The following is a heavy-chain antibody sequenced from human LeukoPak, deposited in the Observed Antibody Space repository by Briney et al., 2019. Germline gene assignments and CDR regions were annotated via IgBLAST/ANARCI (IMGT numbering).Heavy chain of an antibody. CDR2: IAPDGSDR. V-gene: IGHV3-74*01. D-gene: IGHD1-20*01. Sequence: GGSLRLSCAASAFTFSKYWTYWVRQAPEKGPVWVSGIAPDGSDRRCADSVKGRFTVSRDNAKNTLYLQMNSLRVEDTAVYYCATYNWEYDVDYWGQGTLVTVSS. J-gene: IGHJ4*02. CDR1: AFTFSKYW. CDR3: ATYNWEYDVDY.